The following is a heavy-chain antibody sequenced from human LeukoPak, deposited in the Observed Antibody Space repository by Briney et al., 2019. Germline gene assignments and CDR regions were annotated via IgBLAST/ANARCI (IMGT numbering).Heavy chain of an antibody. CDR2: INHSGST. CDR1: GGSFSGYY. V-gene: IGHV4-34*01. Sequence: SETLSLTCAVYGGSFSGYYWSWIRQPPGKGLEWIGEINHSGSTNYNPSLKSRVTISVDRSKQQFSLKVTSVTAADTAIYYCARAGPWQIDPWGQGTLVTVSS. CDR3: ARAGPWQIDP. J-gene: IGHJ5*02. D-gene: IGHD3-10*01.